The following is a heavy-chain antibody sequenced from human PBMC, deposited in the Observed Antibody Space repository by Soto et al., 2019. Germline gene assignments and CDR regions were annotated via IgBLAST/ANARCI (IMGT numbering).Heavy chain of an antibody. CDR3: ARVEYSGSSYPY. Sequence: SVKVSCKASGYTFTSYCISWARQAPGQGLEWMGGIIPIFGTANYAQRFQGRVTITADESTSTAYMELSSLRSEDTAVYYCARVEYSGSSYPYWGQGTLVTVSS. D-gene: IGHD6-6*01. J-gene: IGHJ4*02. CDR2: IIPIFGTA. CDR1: GYTFTSYC. V-gene: IGHV1-69*13.